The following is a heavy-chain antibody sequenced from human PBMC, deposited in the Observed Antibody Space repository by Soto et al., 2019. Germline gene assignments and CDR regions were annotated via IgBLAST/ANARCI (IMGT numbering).Heavy chain of an antibody. D-gene: IGHD3-10*01. Sequence: ASVKVSCKASGYTFTSYAMHWVRQAPGQRLEWMGWINAGNGNTKYSQKFQGRVTIIRDTSASTAYMELNSLRVDDTAVYYCARDVGHYTSGTSRFDYWGQGTLVTVSS. CDR2: INAGNGNT. CDR3: ARDVGHYTSGTSRFDY. V-gene: IGHV1-3*01. CDR1: GYTFTSYA. J-gene: IGHJ4*02.